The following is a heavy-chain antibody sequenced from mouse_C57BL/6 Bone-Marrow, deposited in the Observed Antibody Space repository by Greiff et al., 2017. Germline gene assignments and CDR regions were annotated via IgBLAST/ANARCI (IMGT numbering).Heavy chain of an antibody. CDR2: IYIGYGYT. V-gene: IGHV1-58*01. D-gene: IGHD2-1*01. CDR1: GYTFTSYG. CDR3: AIYGNCVFDY. J-gene: IGHJ2*01. Sequence: VHVKQSGAELVRPGSSVKMSCKTSGYTFTSYGINWVKQRPGQGLEWIGYIYIGYGYTEYNEKFKGKATLTSDTSSSTAYMQRSSLTSEDSAIYFCAIYGNCVFDYWGQGTTRTVSS.